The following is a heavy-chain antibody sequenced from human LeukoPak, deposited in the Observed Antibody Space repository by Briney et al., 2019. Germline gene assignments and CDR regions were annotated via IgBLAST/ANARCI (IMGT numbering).Heavy chain of an antibody. CDR3: ARDRKYCSGGSCCPYYYGMDV. Sequence: ASVKVSCKASGYTFTSYGISWVRQAPGQGLEWMGWISAYNGNTNYAQKLQGRVTMTTDTSTSTAYMKLRSLRSDDTAVYYCARDRKYCSGGSCCPYYYGMDVWGQGTTVTVSS. CDR2: ISAYNGNT. CDR1: GYTFTSYG. V-gene: IGHV1-18*01. D-gene: IGHD2-15*01. J-gene: IGHJ6*02.